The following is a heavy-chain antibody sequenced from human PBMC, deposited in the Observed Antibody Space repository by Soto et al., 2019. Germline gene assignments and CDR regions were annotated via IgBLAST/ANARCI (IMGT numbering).Heavy chain of an antibody. V-gene: IGHV3-73*02. CDR2: IRSKGHNYAT. CDR3: TRDLFSYDYSGILWFDP. Sequence: EVQLVESGGGLVQPGGSLKLSCAASGFAFSGSAMYWVRQASGKGPEWVGRIRSKGHNYATEYAASVKGRFTISRDDSKTKAYLQMSSLQTEDTAVYYCTRDLFSYDYSGILWFDPWGQGPLVTVSS. D-gene: IGHD3-16*01. CDR1: GFAFSGSA. J-gene: IGHJ5*02.